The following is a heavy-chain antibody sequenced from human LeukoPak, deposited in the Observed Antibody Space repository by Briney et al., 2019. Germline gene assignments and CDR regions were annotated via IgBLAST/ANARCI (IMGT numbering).Heavy chain of an antibody. D-gene: IGHD3-22*01. CDR3: AKRDGGYYYFDY. Sequence: GGSLRLSCAASGFTFSSYAMSWVRQAPGNWLEWVSGISGSGGSTYYADSVKGRFSISRDNSKNTLDLQMNTLRAEDTAVYYCAKRDGGYYYFDYWGQGTLVTVSS. CDR1: GFTFSSYA. J-gene: IGHJ4*02. CDR2: ISGSGGST. V-gene: IGHV3-23*01.